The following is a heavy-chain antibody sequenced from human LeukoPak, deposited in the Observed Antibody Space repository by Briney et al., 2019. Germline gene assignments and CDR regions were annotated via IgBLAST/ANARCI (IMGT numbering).Heavy chain of an antibody. J-gene: IGHJ6*02. CDR1: GYTFTKYG. CDR2: ISAYNGNT. Sequence: ASVKVSCKASGYTFTKYGISWVRQAPGQGLEWRGWISAYNGNTNYAQKFQGRVTVTTDTSTSTAYMELRSLTSDDTAVYYCASADCSSDSCFYYYYYFGMDVWGQGTTVTVSS. V-gene: IGHV1-18*01. CDR3: ASADCSSDSCFYYYYYFGMDV. D-gene: IGHD2-2*01.